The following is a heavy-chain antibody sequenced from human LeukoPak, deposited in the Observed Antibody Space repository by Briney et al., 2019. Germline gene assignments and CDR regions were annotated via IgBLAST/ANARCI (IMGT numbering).Heavy chain of an antibody. V-gene: IGHV4-39*07. CDR3: ARYDWGKYFDY. J-gene: IGHJ4*02. Sequence: SETLSLTCTVSGGSITTSSYYWGWIRQPPGKGLEWIGIIYYSGSTYYNPSLKSRVTMSVDTSKNQFSLKLSSVTAADTAVYYCARYDWGKYFDYWGQGTLVTVSS. CDR2: IYYSGST. D-gene: IGHD3-16*01. CDR1: GGSITTSSYY.